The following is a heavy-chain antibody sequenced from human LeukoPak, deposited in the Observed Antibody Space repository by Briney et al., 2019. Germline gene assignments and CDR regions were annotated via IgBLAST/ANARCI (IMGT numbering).Heavy chain of an antibody. CDR2: ISSSSSYI. Sequence: GGSLRLSCAASGFTFSTYAMSWVRQAPGKGLEWVSSISSSSSYIYYADSVKGRFTIPRDNAKNSLYLQMNSLRAEDTAVYYCARDAGRSGGSFPFDYWGQGTLVTVSS. CDR3: ARDAGRSGGSFPFDY. V-gene: IGHV3-21*01. D-gene: IGHD2-15*01. J-gene: IGHJ4*02. CDR1: GFTFSTYA.